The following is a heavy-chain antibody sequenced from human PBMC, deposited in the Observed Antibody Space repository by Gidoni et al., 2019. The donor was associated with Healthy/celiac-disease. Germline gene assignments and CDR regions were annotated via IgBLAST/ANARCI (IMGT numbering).Heavy chain of an antibody. CDR2: IKSKTDGGTT. J-gene: IGHJ4*02. CDR3: TTEPITMVRGVDDY. V-gene: IGHV3-15*01. D-gene: IGHD3-10*01. Sequence: EVQLVESGGGLVKPGGSLRLSCAASGFTFSNAWMSWVRQAPGKGLEWVGRIKSKTDGGTTDYAAPVKGRFTISRDDSKNTLYLQMNSLKTEDTAVYYCTTEPITMVRGVDDYWGQGTLVTVSS. CDR1: GFTFSNAW.